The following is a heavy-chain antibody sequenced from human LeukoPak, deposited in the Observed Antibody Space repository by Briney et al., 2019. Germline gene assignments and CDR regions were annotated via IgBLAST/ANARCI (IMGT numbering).Heavy chain of an antibody. V-gene: IGHV3-74*01. J-gene: IGHJ4*02. D-gene: IGHD1-26*01. CDR2: IKSDGSST. CDR3: ASSLGALI. CDR1: GFTFSAFA. Sequence: GGSLRLSCAASGFTFSAFAMSWVRQAPGKGLVWVSRIKSDGSSTNYADSVKGRFTISRDNAKNTVYLQMNSLRAEDTAVYYCASSLGALIWGQGTLVTVPS.